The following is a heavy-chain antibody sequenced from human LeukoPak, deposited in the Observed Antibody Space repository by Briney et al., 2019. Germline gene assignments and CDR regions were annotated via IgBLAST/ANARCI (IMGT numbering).Heavy chain of an antibody. Sequence: SETLSLTCTVSGGSISSYYWSWIRQPPGKGLEWIGYIYYSGSTNYNPSLKSRVTISVDTSKNQFSLKLSSVTAADTAVYYCAREVRDYGGNSGYYGMDVWGQGTTVTVSS. CDR3: AREVRDYGGNSGYYGMDV. V-gene: IGHV4-59*12. CDR2: IYYSGST. J-gene: IGHJ6*02. D-gene: IGHD4-23*01. CDR1: GGSISSYY.